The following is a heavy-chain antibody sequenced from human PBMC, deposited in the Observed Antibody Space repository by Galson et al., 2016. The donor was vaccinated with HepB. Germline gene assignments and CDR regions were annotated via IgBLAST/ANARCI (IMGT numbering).Heavy chain of an antibody. Sequence: SLRLSCAASGFIFRTYAMHWVRQAPGKGLEYVSGISSKGSSTYYADSVKGRFSISRDNSKNTLYLQMSSLRAEDTAVYYYVKVVTTGDFFYYMDVWGKGTTVTVSS. CDR3: VKVVTTGDFFYYMDV. D-gene: IGHD4-11*01. J-gene: IGHJ6*03. CDR2: ISSKGSST. V-gene: IGHV3-64D*06. CDR1: GFIFRTYA.